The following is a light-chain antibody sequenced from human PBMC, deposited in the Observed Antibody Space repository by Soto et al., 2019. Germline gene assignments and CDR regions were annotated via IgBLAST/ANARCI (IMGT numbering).Light chain of an antibody. J-gene: IGKJ5*01. CDR1: QSVSEW. V-gene: IGKV1-5*01. CDR3: QQYNNWPPIT. CDR2: DAS. Sequence: DIQMTQSPPTLSASVGDRVTLTCRASQSVSEWLSWYQQRPGKAPQFLIYDASVLQSGVPARFCGSRSGTEFTLTISSLQSEDFAVYYCQQYNNWPPITFGQGTRLEIK.